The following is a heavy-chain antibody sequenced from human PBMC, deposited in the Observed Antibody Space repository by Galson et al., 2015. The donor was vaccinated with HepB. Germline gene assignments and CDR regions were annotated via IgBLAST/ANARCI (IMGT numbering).Heavy chain of an antibody. CDR2: ISAYNSNT. D-gene: IGHD5-18*01. CDR3: ARDYSYGPRRVDY. V-gene: IGHV1-18*04. CDR1: GYTFTRYG. J-gene: IGHJ4*02. Sequence: SVKVSCKASGYTFTRYGISWVRQAPGQGLEWMGWISAYNSNTNYAQKLQGRVTMTTDTSTSTAYMELRSLRSDDTAVYYCARDYSYGPRRVDYWGQGTLVTVSS.